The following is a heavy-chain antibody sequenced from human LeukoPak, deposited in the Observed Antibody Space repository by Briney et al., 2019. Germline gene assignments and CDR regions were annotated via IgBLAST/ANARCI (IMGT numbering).Heavy chain of an antibody. J-gene: IGHJ3*02. CDR2: IYYSENT. D-gene: IGHD3-22*01. V-gene: IGHV4-39*07. CDR1: GGSISSSRYY. CDR3: ARESYYDSSGYSHDAFDI. Sequence: SETLSLTCTVSGGSISSSRYYWGWIRQPPGKGLEWIGSIYYSENTYYNPSLKSRVTISVDTSKNQFSLKLSSVTAADTAVYYCARESYYDSSGYSHDAFDIWGQGTMVTVSS.